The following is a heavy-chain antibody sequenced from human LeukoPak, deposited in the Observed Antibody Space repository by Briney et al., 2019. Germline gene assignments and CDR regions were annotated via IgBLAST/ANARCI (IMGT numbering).Heavy chain of an antibody. J-gene: IGHJ5*02. CDR3: ARGIAAAGQNWFDP. CDR1: GCTFSSYA. V-gene: IGHV1-69*05. Sequence: SVKVSCKASGCTFSSYAISWVRQAPGQGLEWMGGIIPIFGTANYAQKFQGRVTITTDESTSTAYMELSSLRSEDTAVYYCARGIAAAGQNWFDPWGQGTLVTVSS. CDR2: IIPIFGTA. D-gene: IGHD6-13*01.